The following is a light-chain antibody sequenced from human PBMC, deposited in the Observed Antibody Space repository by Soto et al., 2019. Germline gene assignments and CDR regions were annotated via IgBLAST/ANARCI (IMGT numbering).Light chain of an antibody. J-gene: IGKJ4*01. Sequence: DIQMTQSPSSLSASVGDRVTITCRASQSISSYLNWYQQKPGKAPKLLIYAASSLHSGVPSRFSGSGSETDFTLTISSLQPEDFATYYCQQSYSTPLFGGGTKVEIK. CDR2: AAS. V-gene: IGKV1-39*01. CDR1: QSISSY. CDR3: QQSYSTPL.